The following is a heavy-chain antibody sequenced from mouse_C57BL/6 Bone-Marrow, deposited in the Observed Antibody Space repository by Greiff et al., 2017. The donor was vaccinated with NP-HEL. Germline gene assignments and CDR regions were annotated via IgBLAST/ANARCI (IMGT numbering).Heavy chain of an antibody. CDR3: ARPNDGYYERVGYFDY. CDR2: IYPGSGST. D-gene: IGHD2-3*01. V-gene: IGHV1-55*01. J-gene: IGHJ2*01. CDR1: GYTFTSYW. Sequence: VQLQQPGAELVKPGASVKMSCKASGYTFTSYWITWVKQRPGQGLEWIGDIYPGSGSTNYNEKFKSKATLTVDTSSSTASMQLSSLTSEDSAVYYGARPNDGYYERVGYFDYWGQGTTLTVSS.